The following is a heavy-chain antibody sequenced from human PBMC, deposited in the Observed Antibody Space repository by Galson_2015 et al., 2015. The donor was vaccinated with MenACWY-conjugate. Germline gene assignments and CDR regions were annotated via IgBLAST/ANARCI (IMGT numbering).Heavy chain of an antibody. CDR1: GFTFRSYG. V-gene: IGHV3-30*18. CDR3: AKDHEGDDYNSYLGYYHYYGMDV. J-gene: IGHJ6*02. CDR2: MSYGGNNK. Sequence: SLRLSCAGSGFTFRSYGMHWVRQAPGKGLEWVAVMSYGGNNKYYGDSVKGRFTISRDNSKNMLYLQMNSLRAEDTAVYYCAKDHEGDDYNSYLGYYHYYGMDVWGQGTTVTVSS. D-gene: IGHD5-24*01.